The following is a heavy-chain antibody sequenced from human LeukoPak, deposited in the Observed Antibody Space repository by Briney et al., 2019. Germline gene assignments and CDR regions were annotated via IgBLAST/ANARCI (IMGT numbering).Heavy chain of an antibody. CDR3: ARRSSSGWYYFDY. CDR2: IYYSGST. CDR1: GGSISSYY. Sequence: SETLSLTCTVSGGSISSYYWSWIRQPPGKGLEWIGYIYYSGSTNYNPSLKSRVTISVDTSKNQFSLKLSSVTAADTAVYYRARRSSSGWYYFDYWGQGTLVTVSS. J-gene: IGHJ4*02. V-gene: IGHV4-59*08. D-gene: IGHD6-19*01.